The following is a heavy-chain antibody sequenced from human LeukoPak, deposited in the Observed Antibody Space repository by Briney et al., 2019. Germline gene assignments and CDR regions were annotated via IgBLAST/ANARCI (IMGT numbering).Heavy chain of an antibody. V-gene: IGHV3-73*01. J-gene: IGHJ3*01. D-gene: IGHD1-26*01. CDR1: GFTFSGSA. CDR2: IRSKADSYAT. Sequence: GGSLRLSCAASGFTFSGSAVHWVRQASGKGLEWVGRIRSKADSYATAYAASVKGRFTVSRDDSKNTAYLQMNSLKTEDTAVYYYTARGAPTGDTFDVWGQGTMVTVSS. CDR3: TARGAPTGDTFDV.